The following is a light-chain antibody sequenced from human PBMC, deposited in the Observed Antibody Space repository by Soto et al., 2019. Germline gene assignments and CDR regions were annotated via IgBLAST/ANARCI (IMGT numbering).Light chain of an antibody. CDR1: QSISSW. CDR3: QQYKSYPYT. V-gene: IGKV1-5*01. J-gene: IGKJ2*01. Sequence: DIQMTQSPSTLSASVGDRITIXXRASQSISSWLAWYQQKPGKAPKXLIYDASNLESGVTSRFSGSGSGTEFTLTISSLQPDDFATYYCQQYKSYPYTFGQGTKVDIK. CDR2: DAS.